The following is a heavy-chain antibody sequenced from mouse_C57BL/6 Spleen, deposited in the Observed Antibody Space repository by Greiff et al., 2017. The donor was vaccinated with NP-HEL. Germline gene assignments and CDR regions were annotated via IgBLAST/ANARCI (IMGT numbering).Heavy chain of an antibody. CDR2: LRSKSSNYAT. CDR3: VRGNDGAFAY. J-gene: IGHJ3*01. V-gene: IGHV10-3*01. Sequence: EVQLVESGGGLVQPKGSLKLSCAASGFTFNTYAMHWVRQAPGKGLEWVARLRSKSSNYATYYADSVKDRFTISRDDSQSMLYLQMNNLKTEDTAMYYCVRGNDGAFAYWGQGTLVTVYA. D-gene: IGHD2-3*01. CDR1: GFTFNTYA.